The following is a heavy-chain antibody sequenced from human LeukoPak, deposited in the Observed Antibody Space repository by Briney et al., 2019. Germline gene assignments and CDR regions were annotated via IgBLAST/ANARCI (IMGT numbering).Heavy chain of an antibody. CDR3: AKGRAAAYYFDY. V-gene: IGHV3-11*01. Sequence: GGSLRLSCAASGFTFSDYYMSWIRQAPGKGLEWVSYISSSGSTIYYADSVKGRFTISRDNSKNTLYLQMNSLRAEDTALYYCAKGRAAAYYFDYWGQGTLVTVSS. CDR2: ISSSGSTI. D-gene: IGHD6-13*01. CDR1: GFTFSDYY. J-gene: IGHJ4*02.